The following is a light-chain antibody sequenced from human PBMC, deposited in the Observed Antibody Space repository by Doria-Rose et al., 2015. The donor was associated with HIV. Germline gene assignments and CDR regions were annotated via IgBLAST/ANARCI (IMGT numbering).Light chain of an antibody. CDR3: HQYGTSWT. J-gene: IGKJ1*01. CDR1: QSFSSTY. Sequence: PGTLSLSPGERATLSCRASQSFSSTYLAWYQQKPGQAPSLLIYDGSTRATGIPDGFSASGSGTDFTLTINRLEPEDFALYYCHQYGTSWTFGQGTKVEI. CDR2: DGS. V-gene: IGKV3-20*01.